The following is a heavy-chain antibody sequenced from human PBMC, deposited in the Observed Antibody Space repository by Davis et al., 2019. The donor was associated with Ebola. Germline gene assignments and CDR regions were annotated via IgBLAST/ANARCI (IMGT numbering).Heavy chain of an antibody. D-gene: IGHD3-22*01. CDR1: GYSFTSYW. V-gene: IGHV5-10-1*01. J-gene: IGHJ4*02. CDR3: ARRLAELYDSSGYYYGD. CDR2: IDPSDSYT. Sequence: GESLKISCKGSGYSFTSYWISWVRQMPGKGLEWMGRIDPSDSYTNYSPSFQGHVTISADKSISTAYLQWSSLKASDTAMYYCARRLAELYDSSGYYYGDWGQGTLVTVSS.